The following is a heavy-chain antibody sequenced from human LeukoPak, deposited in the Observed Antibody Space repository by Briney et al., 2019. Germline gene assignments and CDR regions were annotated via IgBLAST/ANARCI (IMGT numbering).Heavy chain of an antibody. J-gene: IGHJ3*02. CDR2: IIPIFGTA. V-gene: IGHV1-69*05. CDR1: GDTFSSYA. CDR3: ARVRVVVTAIRGWACDI. D-gene: IGHD2-21*02. Sequence: SVKVSCKASGDTFSSYAISWVRQAPGKGLEWMGRIIPIFGTANYAQKLQGRVTIPTDESTSTAYMEVSSLRSEGTAVYYCARVRVVVTAIRGWACDIWGQGTMGTVSS.